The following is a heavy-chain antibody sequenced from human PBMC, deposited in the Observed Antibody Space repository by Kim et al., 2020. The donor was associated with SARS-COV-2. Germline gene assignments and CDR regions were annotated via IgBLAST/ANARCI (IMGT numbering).Heavy chain of an antibody. D-gene: IGHD4-17*01. CDR3: TYLNYGGRV. V-gene: IGHV3-73*01. J-gene: IGHJ4*02. CDR2: YAT. Sequence: YATAYAASVKGRFTISRDDSKNTAYLQMNSLKTEDTAVYYCTYLNYGGRVWGQGTLVTVSS.